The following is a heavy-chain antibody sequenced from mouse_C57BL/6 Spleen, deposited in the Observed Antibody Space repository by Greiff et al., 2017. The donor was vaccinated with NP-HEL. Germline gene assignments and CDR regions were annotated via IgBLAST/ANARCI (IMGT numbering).Heavy chain of an antibody. J-gene: IGHJ2*01. CDR1: GYTFTSYW. V-gene: IGHV1-64*01. Sequence: QVQLQQPGAELVKPGASVKLSCKASGYTFTSYWMHWVKQRPGQGLEWIGMIHPNSGSTNYNEKFKSKATLTVDKSSSTAYMQLSSLTSEDSAVYYCARDHGSSYDYFDYWGQGTTRTVSS. D-gene: IGHD1-1*01. CDR2: IHPNSGST. CDR3: ARDHGSSYDYFDY.